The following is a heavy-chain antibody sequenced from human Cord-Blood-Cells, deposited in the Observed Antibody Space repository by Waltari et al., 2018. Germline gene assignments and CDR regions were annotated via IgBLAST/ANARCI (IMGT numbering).Heavy chain of an antibody. D-gene: IGHD3-22*01. CDR1: GGSISSSSYY. V-gene: IGHV4-39*07. Sequence: QLQLQESGPGLGKPSETLSLTCPLSGGSISSSSYYWGWTRQPPGQGLEWIGSIYYSGSTYYNPSLKSRVTISVDTSKNQFSLKLSSVTAADTAVYYCARQIYDSSGYYYVPNFDYWGQGTLVTVSS. CDR3: ARQIYDSSGYYYVPNFDY. CDR2: IYYSGST. J-gene: IGHJ4*02.